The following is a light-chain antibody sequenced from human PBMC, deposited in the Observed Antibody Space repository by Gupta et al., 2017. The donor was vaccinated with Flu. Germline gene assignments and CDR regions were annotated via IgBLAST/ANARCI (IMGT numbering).Light chain of an antibody. J-gene: IGKJ1*01. Sequence: DIVMTQSPLSLPVTPGEPASLSCRSSQSLLHSNGYNYLVWYLQKPGQSPQLLIYLGSNRASGVPDRFSGSGSGTDFTLKISRVEAEDVGVYYCMQALQTPTFGQGTKVEIK. CDR1: QSLLHSNGYNY. V-gene: IGKV2-28*01. CDR2: LGS. CDR3: MQALQTPT.